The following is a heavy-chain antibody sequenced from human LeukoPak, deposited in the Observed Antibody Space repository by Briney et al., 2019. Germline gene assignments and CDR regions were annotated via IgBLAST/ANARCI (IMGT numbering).Heavy chain of an antibody. J-gene: IGHJ3*02. CDR1: GGTFSSYA. CDR3: ARDRYGSGSYDAFDI. D-gene: IGHD3-10*01. CDR2: IIPILGIA. V-gene: IGHV1-69*04. Sequence: SVKVSCKASGGTFSSYAISWVRQAPGQGLEWMGRIIPILGIANYAQKFQGRVTITADKSTSTAYMELRSLRSDDTAVYYCARDRYGSGSYDAFDIWGQGTMVTVSS.